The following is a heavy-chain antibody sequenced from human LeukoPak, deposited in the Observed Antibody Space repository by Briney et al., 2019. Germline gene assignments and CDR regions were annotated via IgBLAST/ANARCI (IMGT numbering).Heavy chain of an antibody. D-gene: IGHD5-18*01. J-gene: IGHJ4*02. CDR2: IYYSGST. CDR3: ARILDVDTAMVMGY. Sequence: SETPSLTCTVSGGSISSSSYYWGWIRQPPGKGLEWIGSIYYSGSTYYNPSLKSRVTISVDTSKNQFSLKLSSVTAADTAVYYCARILDVDTAMVMGYWGQGTLVTVSS. CDR1: GGSISSSSYY. V-gene: IGHV4-39*07.